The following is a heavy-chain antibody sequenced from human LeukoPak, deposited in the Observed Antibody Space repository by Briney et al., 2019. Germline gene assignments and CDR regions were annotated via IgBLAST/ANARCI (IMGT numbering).Heavy chain of an antibody. D-gene: IGHD3-16*01. CDR3: AKDQGGPYYYYYYGMDV. J-gene: IGHJ6*02. CDR2: ISGSGGST. V-gene: IGHV3-23*01. Sequence: GGSLRLSCAASGFTFSSYAMSWVRQAPGKGLEWVSAISGSGGSTYYADSVKGGFTISRDNSKTTLYLQMNSLRAEDTAVYYCAKDQGGPYYYYYYGMDVWGQGTTVTVSS. CDR1: GFTFSSYA.